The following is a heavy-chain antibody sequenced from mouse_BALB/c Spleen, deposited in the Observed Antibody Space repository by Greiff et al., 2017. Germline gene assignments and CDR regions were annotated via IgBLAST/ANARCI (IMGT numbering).Heavy chain of an antibody. Sequence: EVKLQESGPGLVKPSQSLSLTCTVTGYSITSDYAWNWIRQFPGNKLEWMGYISYSGSTSYNPSLKSRISITRDTSKNQFFLQLNSVTTEDTATYYCARSPIYDGTYFDYWGQGTTLTVSS. CDR2: ISYSGST. D-gene: IGHD2-3*01. CDR3: ARSPIYDGTYFDY. V-gene: IGHV3-2*02. CDR1: GYSITSDYA. J-gene: IGHJ2*01.